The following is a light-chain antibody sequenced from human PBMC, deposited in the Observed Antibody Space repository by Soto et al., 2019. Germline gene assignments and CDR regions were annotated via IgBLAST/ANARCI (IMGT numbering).Light chain of an antibody. Sequence: DIQMTQSPSSLSASVGDRVTITCRASQSISNYLNWYQQRPGKAPKLLIYDASNLETGVPSRFSGSGSGTDFTLTISSLQPEDFATYYCQQSYSTLITFGQGTRLEIK. CDR3: QQSYSTLIT. J-gene: IGKJ5*01. V-gene: IGKV1-39*01. CDR1: QSISNY. CDR2: DAS.